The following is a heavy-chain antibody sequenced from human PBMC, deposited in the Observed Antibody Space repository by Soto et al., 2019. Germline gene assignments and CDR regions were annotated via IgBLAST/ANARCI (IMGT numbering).Heavy chain of an antibody. CDR3: ARKWPNTRWPIDY. J-gene: IGHJ4*02. V-gene: IGHV4-34*01. CDR2: INHSGST. Sequence: PSETLSLTCAVYGGSFSGYYWSWIRQPPGKGLEWIGEINHSGSTNYNPSLKSRVTISVDTSKNQFSLKLSSVTAADTAVYYCARKWPNTRWPIDYWGQGTLVTVSS. CDR1: GGSFSGYY. D-gene: IGHD5-12*01.